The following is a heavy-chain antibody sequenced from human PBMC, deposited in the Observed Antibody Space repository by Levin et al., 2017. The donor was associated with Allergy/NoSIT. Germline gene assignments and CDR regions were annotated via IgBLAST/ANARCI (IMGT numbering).Heavy chain of an antibody. J-gene: IGHJ4*02. CDR3: AKGLNWGSPNTFDY. CDR1: GFTFGDYA. CDR2: INWNRDKI. V-gene: IGHV3-9*01. D-gene: IGHD7-27*01. Sequence: GGSLRLSCAASGFTFGDYAMHWVRQAPGKGLEWVSGINWNRDKIGYADSVRARFTISRDNAKHSLYLQMNSLGPEDTALYYCAKGLNWGSPNTFDYWGQGTLVTVSS.